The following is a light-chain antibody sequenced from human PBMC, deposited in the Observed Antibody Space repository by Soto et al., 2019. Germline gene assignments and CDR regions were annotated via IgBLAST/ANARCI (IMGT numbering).Light chain of an antibody. Sequence: EIVMTQSPASLSVSPGERVTLSCRASQSVSNNYLAWYQQKPGQAPRLLIYGASTRATGTPARFSGSGSGTEFTLTISSVQSEDFAVYYCQQYKNWRTFGQGTKVDIK. V-gene: IGKV3-15*01. CDR1: QSVSNN. J-gene: IGKJ1*01. CDR3: QQYKNWRT. CDR2: GAS.